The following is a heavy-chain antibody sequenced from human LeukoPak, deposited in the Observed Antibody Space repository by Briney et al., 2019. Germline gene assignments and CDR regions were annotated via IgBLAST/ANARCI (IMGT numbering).Heavy chain of an antibody. V-gene: IGHV4-39*01. J-gene: IGHJ2*01. CDR3: ARHKDHWYFDL. D-gene: IGHD2-15*01. CDR1: GGSINDTGCY. CDR2: IYYTGDT. Sequence: SETLSLTCTVSGGSINDTGCYWGWVRQPPGKGLEWIGSIYYTGDTYYSPSLKSRVTMSVDTSKSQLSLKLTSVTAADTAVYYCARHKDHWYFDLWGRGTLVTVSS.